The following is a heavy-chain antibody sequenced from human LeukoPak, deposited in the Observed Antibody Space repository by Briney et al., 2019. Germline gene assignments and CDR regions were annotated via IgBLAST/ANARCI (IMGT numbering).Heavy chain of an antibody. Sequence: ASVKVSCKASGYTFTSYDINWVRQATGQGLEWMGWMNPNSGNTGYAQKFQGRVTMTRNTSISTAYMELSSLRSEDTAVYYCARSYGSGSYYRKEEDYWGQGTLVTVSS. D-gene: IGHD3-10*01. J-gene: IGHJ4*02. V-gene: IGHV1-8*01. CDR1: GYTFTSYD. CDR3: ARSYGSGSYYRKEEDY. CDR2: MNPNSGNT.